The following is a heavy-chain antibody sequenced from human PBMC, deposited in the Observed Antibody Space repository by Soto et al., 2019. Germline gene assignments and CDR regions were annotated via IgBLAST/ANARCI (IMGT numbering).Heavy chain of an antibody. Sequence: GGSLRLSCAASGFTFSSYEMNWVRQAPGKGLEWVSYISSSGSTIYYADSVKGRFTISRDNAKNSLYLQMNSLRAEDTAVYYCARDLYSRAGGAFDYWGQGTLVTVSS. D-gene: IGHD2-15*01. V-gene: IGHV3-48*03. CDR3: ARDLYSRAGGAFDY. CDR1: GFTFSSYE. CDR2: ISSSGSTI. J-gene: IGHJ4*02.